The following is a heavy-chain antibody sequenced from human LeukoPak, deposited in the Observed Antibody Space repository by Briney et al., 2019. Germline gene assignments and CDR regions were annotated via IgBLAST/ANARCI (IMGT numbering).Heavy chain of an antibody. V-gene: IGHV4-59*02. Sequence: PSETLSLTCTVSGGSVSNYYWSWLRQPPGKGLEGTGDIHYSRSTNYNPSLKSRVTISVDTYKNQFSLKLSSVTAADTAVYYCARVTHYYYYMDVWGKGTTVTISS. CDR2: IHYSRST. CDR3: ARVTHYYYYMDV. J-gene: IGHJ6*03. CDR1: GGSVSNYY.